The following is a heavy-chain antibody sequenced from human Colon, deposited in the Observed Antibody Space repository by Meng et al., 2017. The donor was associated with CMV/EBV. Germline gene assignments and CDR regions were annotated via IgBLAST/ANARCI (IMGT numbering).Heavy chain of an antibody. D-gene: IGHD3-10*01. CDR3: ARASYGSGSPLGESWFDP. CDR2: IHSSGST. V-gene: IGHV4-31*03. J-gene: IGHJ5*02. Sequence: QVQLQESGPGLVKPSPTLSLTCPVPGVSISSGGYYWSWIRQHPGKGLEWIGYIHSSGSTHYNPSLRSRLTISVDTSKNQFSLKLSSVTAADTAVYYCARASYGSGSPLGESWFDPWGQGTLVTVSS. CDR1: GVSISSGGYY.